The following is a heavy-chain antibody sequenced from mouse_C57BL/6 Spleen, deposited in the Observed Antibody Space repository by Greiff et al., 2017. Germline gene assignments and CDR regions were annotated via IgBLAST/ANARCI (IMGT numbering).Heavy chain of an antibody. CDR1: GYSFTSYY. J-gene: IGHJ3*01. D-gene: IGHD1-3*01. CDR3: AREELNPAWFAY. V-gene: IGHV1-66*01. Sequence: QVQLQQSGPGLVKPGASVKISCKASGYSFTSYYIHWVKQRPGQGLEWIGWIYPGSGNTKYNDKFKGKATLTADTSSSTAYMQLSSLTSEDSAVYYCAREELNPAWFAYWGQGTLVTVSA. CDR2: IYPGSGNT.